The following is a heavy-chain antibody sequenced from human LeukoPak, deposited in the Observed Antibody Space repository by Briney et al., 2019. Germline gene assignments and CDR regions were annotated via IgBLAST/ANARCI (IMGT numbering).Heavy chain of an antibody. D-gene: IGHD1-26*01. CDR3: TRVRPPTTSDY. V-gene: IGHV4-61*02. J-gene: IGHJ4*02. CDR2: IHTSGRT. Sequence: SQTLSLTCTMSGAYISSGDYYWTWIRQPAGKGLEWIGRIHTSGRTYYNSSLNSRVSISLEFSKNQFSLPLKSVTAADTAIYYCTRVRPPTTSDYWGQGTLVIVSS. CDR1: GAYISSGDYY.